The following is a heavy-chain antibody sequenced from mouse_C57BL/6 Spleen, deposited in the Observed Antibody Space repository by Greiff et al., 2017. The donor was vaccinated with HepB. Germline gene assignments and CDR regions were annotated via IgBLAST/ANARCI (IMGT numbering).Heavy chain of an antibody. D-gene: IGHD2-1*01. J-gene: IGHJ3*01. V-gene: IGHV14-3*01. Sequence: VQLQQSVAELVRPGASVKLSCTASGFIIKNTYMHWVKQRPEQGLEWIGRIDPANGNTKYAPKFQGKATITADTSSNTAYLQLSSLTSEDTAIYYCASPYGNYGFAYWGQGTLVTVSA. CDR1: GFIIKNTY. CDR2: IDPANGNT. CDR3: ASPYGNYGFAY.